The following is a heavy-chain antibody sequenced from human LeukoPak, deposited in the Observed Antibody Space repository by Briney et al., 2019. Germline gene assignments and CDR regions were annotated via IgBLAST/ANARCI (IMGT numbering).Heavy chain of an antibody. J-gene: IGHJ4*02. CDR2: IKQDGSEK. D-gene: IGHD3-22*01. V-gene: IGHV3-7*01. CDR3: ARDPLYYYDSSGYYPHDY. CDR1: GFTFSSYW. Sequence: GGSLRLSCAASGFTFSSYWMSWVRQAPGKGLEWVANIKQDGSEKYYVDSVKGRFTISRDNAKNSLYLQMNSLRAEDTAVYYCARDPLYYYDSSGYYPHDYWGQGTLVTVSS.